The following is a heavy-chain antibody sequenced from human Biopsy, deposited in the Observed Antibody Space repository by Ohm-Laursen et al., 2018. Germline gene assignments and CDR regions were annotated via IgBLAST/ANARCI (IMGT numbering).Heavy chain of an antibody. V-gene: IGHV1-69*13. CDR3: ARRYCSSTSCSPPFYSWFDP. D-gene: IGHD2-2*01. Sequence: SVKVSCKASGGTFSSYAISWVRQAPGRGPEWMGGIIPIFETIDYAPKFQDRVTITADESTRTAYMELSSLKSEDTAVYYCARRYCSSTSCSPPFYSWFDPWGQGTLVTVSS. J-gene: IGHJ5*02. CDR2: IIPIFETI. CDR1: GGTFSSYA.